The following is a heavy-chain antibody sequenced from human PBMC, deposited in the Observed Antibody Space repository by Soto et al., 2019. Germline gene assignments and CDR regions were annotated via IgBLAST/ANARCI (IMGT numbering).Heavy chain of an antibody. V-gene: IGHV1-8*01. CDR2: MNAKSGDT. CDR1: GYTFSDFD. J-gene: IGHJ6*02. D-gene: IGHD3-16*01. Sequence: QAHLEQSGAELKRPGASVKVSCKASGYTFSDFDINGLRQASGQEPEWMGWMNAKSGDTFFPQRYQGKFNMTWDTSLSTAYMEVVKLTSDDTAIYYCERGNPFNYAGFDVWGQGTTVAVSS. CDR3: ERGNPFNYAGFDV.